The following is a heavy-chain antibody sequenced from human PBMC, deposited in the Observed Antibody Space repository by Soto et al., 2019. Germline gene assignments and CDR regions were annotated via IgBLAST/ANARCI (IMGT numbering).Heavy chain of an antibody. CDR1: GYTFTSCV. D-gene: IGHD3-10*02. CDR3: ARVGRSVTMFQTRLRGNYWYLDL. V-gene: IGHV1-3*01. Sequence: ASAKIASTSSGYTFTSCVVRLVRKAPGQRLEWMGWINAGNGNTKYSLKFQGRVTFTRDTSASTAYLELSSLRSEDTAVYYCARVGRSVTMFQTRLRGNYWYLDLWGRGSLVTVS. J-gene: IGHJ2*01. CDR2: INAGNGNT.